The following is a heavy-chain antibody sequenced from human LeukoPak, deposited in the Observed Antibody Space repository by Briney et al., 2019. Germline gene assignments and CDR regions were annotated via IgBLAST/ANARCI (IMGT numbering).Heavy chain of an antibody. J-gene: IGHJ4*02. D-gene: IGHD2-2*01. CDR3: MVDCSSTSCYDY. V-gene: IGHV3-49*04. CDR1: GFTFGDYA. Sequence: GGSLRLSCTASGFTFGDYAMSWVRQAPGKGLEWVGFIRSKAYGGTTEYAASVKGRFTISRDDSKSIAYLQMNGLKTEDTAVYYCMVDCSSTSCYDYWGQGTLVTVSS. CDR2: IRSKAYGGTT.